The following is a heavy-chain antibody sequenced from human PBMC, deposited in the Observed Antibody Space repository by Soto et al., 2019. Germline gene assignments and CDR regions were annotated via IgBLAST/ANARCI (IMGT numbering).Heavy chain of an antibody. CDR2: ISGSGGST. V-gene: IGHV3-23*01. CDR3: ASPQCASGSSPGC. Sequence: EVQLLESGGGLVQPGGSLRLSCAASGFTFSSYAMSWVRQAPGKGLEWVSAISGSGGSTYYADSVKGRFTISRDNAKNSLYLQMNSLRAEDTAVYYCASPQCASGSSPGCWGQGTLVTVSS. D-gene: IGHD1-26*01. J-gene: IGHJ4*02. CDR1: GFTFSSYA.